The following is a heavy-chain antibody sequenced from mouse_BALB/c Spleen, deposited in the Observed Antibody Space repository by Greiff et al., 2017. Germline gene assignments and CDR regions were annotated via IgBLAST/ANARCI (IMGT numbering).Heavy chain of an antibody. J-gene: IGHJ3*01. CDR2: IYPGDGDT. D-gene: IGHD1-1*01. CDR1: GYAFSSYW. V-gene: IGHV1-80*01. Sequence: VQLQQSGAELVRPGSSVKISCKASGYAFSSYWMNWVKQRPGQGLEWIGQIYPGDGDTNYNGKFKGKATLTADKSSSTAYMQLSSITSEDSAVYFCARGGSSPAWFAYWGQGTLVTVSA. CDR3: ARGGSSPAWFAY.